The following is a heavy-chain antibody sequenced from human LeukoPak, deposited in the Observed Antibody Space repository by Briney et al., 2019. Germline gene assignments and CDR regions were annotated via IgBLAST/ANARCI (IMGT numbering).Heavy chain of an antibody. CDR2: INHDGSDK. V-gene: IGHV3-7*04. D-gene: IGHD1-26*01. J-gene: IGHJ4*02. CDR3: AGDMYSGSYYGVNY. Sequence: QPGGSLRLSCAASGFTFSTYWMSWVRQAPGKGLEWVANINHDGSDKYYVDSVKGRFTISRDNAKNSLYLQMNSLRAEDTAVYYCAGDMYSGSYYGVNYWGQGTLVTVSS. CDR1: GFTFSTYW.